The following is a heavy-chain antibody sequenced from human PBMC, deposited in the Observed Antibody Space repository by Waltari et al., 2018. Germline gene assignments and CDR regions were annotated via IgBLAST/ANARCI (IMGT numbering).Heavy chain of an antibody. CDR1: GGSFSGYY. Sequence: QVQLQQWGAGLLKPSETLSLTCAVYGGSFSGYYWSWIRQPPGKGLEWIGEINHSGSTNYNPSLKSRVTISVDTSKNQFSLKLSSVTAADTAVYYCARGPPPSDYVWGSYRPKVVGMDVWGQGTTVTVSS. CDR3: ARGPPPSDYVWGSYRPKVVGMDV. V-gene: IGHV4-34*01. CDR2: INHSGST. D-gene: IGHD3-16*02. J-gene: IGHJ6*02.